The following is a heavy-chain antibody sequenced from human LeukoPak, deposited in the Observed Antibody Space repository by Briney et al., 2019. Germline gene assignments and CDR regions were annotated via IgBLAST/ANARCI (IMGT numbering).Heavy chain of an antibody. J-gene: IGHJ4*02. CDR1: GFTVSSKY. D-gene: IGHD6-19*01. V-gene: IGHV3-66*01. Sequence: GGSLRLSCAASGFTVSSKYMSWVRQAPGKGLEWVSVIYTGETTYYADSVKGRFTISRDDSKNTLYLQMDGLRVEDTAVYYCAKVGAVAAVENWGQGTLVTVSS. CDR2: IYTGETT. CDR3: AKVGAVAAVEN.